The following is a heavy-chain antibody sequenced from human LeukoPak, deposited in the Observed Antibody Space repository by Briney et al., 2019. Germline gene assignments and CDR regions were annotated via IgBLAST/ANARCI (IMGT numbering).Heavy chain of an antibody. CDR3: ARALSWTTDSYYYMDV. CDR1: GYTFTSYN. J-gene: IGHJ6*03. D-gene: IGHD3/OR15-3a*01. Sequence: EASVKVSCKASGYTFTSYNINRVRQTTGQGLEWVGWINPNSGNKGYAQKFQSRVTMTKNTSITTAYMELSSLRSEDTAVYYCARALSWTTDSYYYMDVWGKGTTVTVSS. V-gene: IGHV1-8*01. CDR2: INPNSGNK.